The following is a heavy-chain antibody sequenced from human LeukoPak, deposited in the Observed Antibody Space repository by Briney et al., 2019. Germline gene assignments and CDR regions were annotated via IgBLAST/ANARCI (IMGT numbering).Heavy chain of an antibody. CDR2: IYYSGST. J-gene: IGHJ5*02. D-gene: IGHD4-17*01. CDR3: ARDYGDPGAYWFDP. Sequence: SETLSLICTVSGGSIRSYYWSWIRQPPGKGLEWIGYIYYSGSTNYNPSLKSRVTISVDTSKNQFSLKLSSVTAADTAVYYCARDYGDPGAYWFDPWGQGTLVTVSS. CDR1: GGSIRSYY. V-gene: IGHV4-59*08.